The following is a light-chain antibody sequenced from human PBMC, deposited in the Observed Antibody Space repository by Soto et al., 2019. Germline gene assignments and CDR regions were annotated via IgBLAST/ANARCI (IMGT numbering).Light chain of an antibody. CDR2: AAS. J-gene: IGKJ4*01. V-gene: IGKV1D-12*01. Sequence: DIQMTQSPTSVSASVGDRVTITCRASQDISSSLAWYQQKPGKAPKLLIYAASSLQSGVPSRFSGSGSGTDFTLTISSLQAEDIAAYSCPQANSFPLTFGGGTKVEIK. CDR1: QDISSS. CDR3: PQANSFPLT.